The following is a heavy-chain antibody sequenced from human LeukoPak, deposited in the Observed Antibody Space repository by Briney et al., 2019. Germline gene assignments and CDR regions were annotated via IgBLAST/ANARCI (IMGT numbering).Heavy chain of an antibody. D-gene: IGHD3-10*02. CDR1: GFTFSSYE. CDR2: ISSSGSTI. V-gene: IGHV3-48*03. J-gene: IGHJ6*04. CDR3: AELGITMIGGV. Sequence: GGSLRLSCAASGFTFSSYEMNWVRQAPGEGREWVSYISSSGSTIYYADSVNGRFTISRDNAKNSLYLQMNSLRAEDTAVYYCAELGITMIGGVWGKGTTVTISS.